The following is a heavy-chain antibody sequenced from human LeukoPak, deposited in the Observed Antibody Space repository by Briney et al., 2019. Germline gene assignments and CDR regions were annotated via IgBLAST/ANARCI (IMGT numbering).Heavy chain of an antibody. CDR3: ASGRPLGFDY. CDR1: GGAITSTTYY. J-gene: IGHJ4*02. D-gene: IGHD1-26*01. CDR2: IYYSGGT. Sequence: SETLSLTCTVSGGAITSTTYYWGWICQPPGKGLEWIGNIYYSGGTFYNSSLKSRLTISVDTSKSQFSLKLTSVTAADTALYYCASGRPLGFDYWGQGTLVTVSS. V-gene: IGHV4-39*01.